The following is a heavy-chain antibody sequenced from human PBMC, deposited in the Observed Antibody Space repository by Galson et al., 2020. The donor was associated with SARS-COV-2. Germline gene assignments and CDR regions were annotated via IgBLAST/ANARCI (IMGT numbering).Heavy chain of an antibody. CDR1: GFTFSDAW. Sequence: GESLKISCAASGFTFSDAWMSWVRQAPGKGLECVGHTKSKTDAGTTDFAAPVKGRFTISRDDSKNTLSLQMNSLKMEDTAVYYCTTGKSTVFEYWGQGTLVTVSS. CDR3: TTGKSTVFEY. CDR2: TKSKTDAGTT. V-gene: IGHV3-15*01. J-gene: IGHJ4*02. D-gene: IGHD4-17*01.